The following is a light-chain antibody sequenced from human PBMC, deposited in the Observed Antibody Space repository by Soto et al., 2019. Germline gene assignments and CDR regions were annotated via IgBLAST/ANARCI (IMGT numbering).Light chain of an antibody. CDR1: SSDVGNFNY. CDR2: EVN. Sequence: QSALTQPPSASGSPGQPVTISCTGTSSDVGNFNYVSWYQQHPGKAPKLMVFEVNKRASGVPDRFSGSKSGNTASLTVSGLQAEDEADYYCSSYAGSDTYVFGTGTKVTVL. CDR3: SSYAGSDTYV. J-gene: IGLJ1*01. V-gene: IGLV2-8*01.